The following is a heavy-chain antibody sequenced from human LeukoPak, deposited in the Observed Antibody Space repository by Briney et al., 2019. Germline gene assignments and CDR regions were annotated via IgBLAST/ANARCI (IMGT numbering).Heavy chain of an antibody. J-gene: IGHJ4*02. D-gene: IGHD6-6*01. CDR1: GGSFSGYY. CDR3: ARESIAASGCFDY. CDR2: INHSGST. Sequence: PSETLSLTCAVYGGSFSGYYCSGIRQPPGKGLEWIGEINHSGSTNYNPSLKSRVTISVHTSNNQFSLNLSSVTSAATAVYYWARESIAASGCFDYWGQGNLVTV. V-gene: IGHV4-34*01.